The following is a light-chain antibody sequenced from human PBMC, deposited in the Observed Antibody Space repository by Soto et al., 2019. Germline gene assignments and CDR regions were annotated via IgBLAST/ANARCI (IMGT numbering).Light chain of an antibody. V-gene: IGLV1-40*01. J-gene: IGLJ3*02. Sequence: QSVLTQQPSVSGAPGQRVTISCTGSSSNIGAGYDVHWYQQLPGTAPKHLIYGNSNRPSGVPDRFSGSKSGTSASLAITGLQAEDEADYYCQSYDSSLSGWVFGGGTKLTVL. CDR3: QSYDSSLSGWV. CDR2: GNS. CDR1: SSNIGAGYD.